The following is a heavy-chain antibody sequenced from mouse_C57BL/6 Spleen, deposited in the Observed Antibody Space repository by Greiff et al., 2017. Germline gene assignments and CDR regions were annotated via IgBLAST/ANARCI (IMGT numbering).Heavy chain of an antibody. CDR3: ARGGVTDGYFDV. V-gene: IGHV1-61*01. Sequence: VQLQQPGPELVRPGTSVKLSCKASGYTFTGYWMDWVKQRHGQSLEWIGNIYPSDSETHYNQKFKGKATLTVDKSSSTAYMQLSSLTSEDSAVYCCARGGVTDGYFDVWGTGTTGTVS. CDR1: GYTFTGYW. CDR2: IYPSDSET. D-gene: IGHD2-2*01. J-gene: IGHJ1*03.